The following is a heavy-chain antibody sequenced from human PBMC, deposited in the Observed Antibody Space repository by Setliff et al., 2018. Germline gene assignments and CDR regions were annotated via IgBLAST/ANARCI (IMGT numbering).Heavy chain of an antibody. CDR3: VREGVDSRSSTDYRYYMDV. CDR1: GGTFSSYG. J-gene: IGHJ6*03. D-gene: IGHD3-22*01. V-gene: IGHV1-69*05. CDR2: TIPMFGTT. Sequence: PVKVSCKASGGTFSSYGISWVRQAPGQGLEWMGGTIPMFGTTSYARQFQGRVTIITDESTSTAYMQLSSLGSEDTAVYYCVREGVDSRSSTDYRYYMDVWGKGTTVTVSS.